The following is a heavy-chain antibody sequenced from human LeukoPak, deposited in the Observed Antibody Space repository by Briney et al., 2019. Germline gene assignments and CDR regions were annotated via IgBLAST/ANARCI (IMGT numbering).Heavy chain of an antibody. CDR1: GSTFSSYW. J-gene: IGHJ6*02. V-gene: IGHV3-74*01. CDR3: ARGSYYGMDV. CDR2: INSDGSST. Sequence: GGSLRLSCAASGSTFSSYWMHWVRQGPGKGLVWVSQINSDGSSTTYAGSVKGRFTISRDKAKNTLYLQMNSLRAEDTAVYYCARGSYYGMDVWGQGTTVTVSS.